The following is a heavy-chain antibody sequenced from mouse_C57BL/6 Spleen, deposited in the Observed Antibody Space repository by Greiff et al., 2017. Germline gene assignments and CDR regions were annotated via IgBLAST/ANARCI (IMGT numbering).Heavy chain of an antibody. CDR3: ARSCGNYGWYFDV. J-gene: IGHJ1*03. V-gene: IGHV1-59*01. CDR2: IDPSDSYT. Sequence: QVQLQQPGAELVRPGTSVKLSCKASGYTFTSYWMHWVKQRPGQGLEWIGVIDPSDSYTNYNQKFKGKATLTVDTSSSTAYMQLSSLTSEDSTVYYCARSCGNYGWYFDVWGTGTTVTVSS. CDR1: GYTFTSYW. D-gene: IGHD1-1*02.